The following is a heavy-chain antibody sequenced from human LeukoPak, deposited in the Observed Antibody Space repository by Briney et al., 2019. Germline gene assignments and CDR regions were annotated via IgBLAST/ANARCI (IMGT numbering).Heavy chain of an antibody. CDR1: GDSISSSN. V-gene: IGHV4-4*07. CDR3: ARELYVNSFDI. J-gene: IGHJ3*02. D-gene: IGHD2-2*02. CDR2: IYTSGST. Sequence: PSETLSLTCTVSGDSISSSNWSWIRQPAGKGLEWIGRIYTSGSTNYNPSPKSRVTMSVDTSKNQFSLKLSSVTAADTAVYYCARELYVNSFDIWGQGTMVTVSS.